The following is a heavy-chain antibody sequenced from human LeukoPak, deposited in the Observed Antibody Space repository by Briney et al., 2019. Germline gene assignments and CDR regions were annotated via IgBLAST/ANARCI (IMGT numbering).Heavy chain of an antibody. CDR1: GFTFSNYD. CDR2: ISYEGTNK. D-gene: IGHD3-10*01. J-gene: IGHJ4*02. V-gene: IGHV3-30*18. CDR3: VKDRAGTYFDY. Sequence: PGGSLRLSCAASGFTFSNYDMHWVRQAPGKGLHWVAVISYEGTNKYYADSVKGRFSISRDDSKNTLYLQMNSLRAEDTAVYYCVKDRAGTYFDYWGRGTPVTVSS.